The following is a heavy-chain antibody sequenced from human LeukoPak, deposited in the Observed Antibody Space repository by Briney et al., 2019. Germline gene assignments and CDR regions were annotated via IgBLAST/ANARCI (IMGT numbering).Heavy chain of an antibody. CDR1: GGSISSYY. Sequence: SETLSLTCTVSGGSISSYYWSWIRQPPGKGLEWIGYIYYSGSTNYNPSLKSRVTISVDTSKNQFSLKLSSVTAADTAVYYCASRASIFGVPQAFDIWGQGTMVTVSS. J-gene: IGHJ3*02. CDR3: ASRASIFGVPQAFDI. CDR2: IYYSGST. D-gene: IGHD3-3*01. V-gene: IGHV4-59*01.